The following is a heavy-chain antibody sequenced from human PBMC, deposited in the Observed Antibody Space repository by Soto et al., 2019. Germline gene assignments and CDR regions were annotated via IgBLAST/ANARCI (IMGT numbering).Heavy chain of an antibody. J-gene: IGHJ5*02. CDR1: GYTFTGYY. Sequence: QVQLVQSGAEVKKPGASVKVSCKASGYTFTGYYMHWVRQAPGQGLEWMGWINPNSGGTNYAQKFQGRVTMTRDTSISTAYMELSRLRSDDTAVYYCARDQGLTYYYDSSGYYGWFDPWGQGTLVTVSS. D-gene: IGHD3-22*01. CDR3: ARDQGLTYYYDSSGYYGWFDP. V-gene: IGHV1-2*02. CDR2: INPNSGGT.